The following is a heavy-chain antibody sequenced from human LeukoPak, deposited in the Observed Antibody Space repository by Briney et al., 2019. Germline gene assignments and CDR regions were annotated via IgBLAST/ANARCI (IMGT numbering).Heavy chain of an antibody. CDR1: GGSFSGYY. V-gene: IGHV4-34*01. CDR3: ARAWDY. J-gene: IGHJ4*02. Sequence: KASETLSLTCAVYGGSFSGYYWSWIRQSPGKGLEWIGEINHSGSTNYNPSLKSRVTISVDTSKNQFSLKLSSVTAADTAVYYCARAWDYWGQGTLVTVSS. CDR2: INHSGST.